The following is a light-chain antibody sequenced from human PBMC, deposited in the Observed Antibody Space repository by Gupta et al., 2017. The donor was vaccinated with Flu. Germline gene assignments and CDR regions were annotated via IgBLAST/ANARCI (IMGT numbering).Light chain of an antibody. V-gene: IGLV1-44*01. Sequence: QSVLTQPPSASGPPGQRVTISCSGSSSNIGSHSVSWYQQLPGTAPKLLIYKNNQRPSGVPDRFSGSKSGTAASLAISGLQAEEEADYYCAAWDDSRLRVFGGGTKVTVL. CDR2: KNN. J-gene: IGLJ2*01. CDR3: AAWDDSRLRV. CDR1: SSNIGSHS.